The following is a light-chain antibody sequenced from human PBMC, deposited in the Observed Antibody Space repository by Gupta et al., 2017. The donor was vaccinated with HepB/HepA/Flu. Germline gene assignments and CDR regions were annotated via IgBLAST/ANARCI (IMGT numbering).Light chain of an antibody. V-gene: IGKV1-39*01. CDR3: QQTYITPLT. J-gene: IGKJ4*01. CDR1: QSIRNY. CDR2: AAS. Sequence: DIQMTQSPSSLSASVGDRVTITCRASQSIRNYLNWYQQKPGKAPRVLIYAASSLQSGVPARFRGSGSGTDFTLTISSLQPVDFATYYCQQTYITPLTFGGGTKVEIK.